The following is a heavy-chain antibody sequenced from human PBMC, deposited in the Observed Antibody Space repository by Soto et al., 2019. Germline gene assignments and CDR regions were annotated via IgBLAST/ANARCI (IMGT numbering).Heavy chain of an antibody. D-gene: IGHD6-25*01. CDR3: ASGAGPAPAY. CDR1: GGSFSGYY. Sequence: QVQLQQWGAGLLKPSETLSLTCAVYGGSFSGYYWSWIRQPPGKGLEWIGEIKHSGSTDYNPSLKRRASISVDTSKNQFPLKLSSVTAADAAVYYCASGAGPAPAYWGQGTLVTVSS. CDR2: IKHSGST. V-gene: IGHV4-34*01. J-gene: IGHJ4*02.